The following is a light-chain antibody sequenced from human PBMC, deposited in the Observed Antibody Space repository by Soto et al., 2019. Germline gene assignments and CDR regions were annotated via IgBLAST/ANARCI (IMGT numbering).Light chain of an antibody. CDR2: GAS. CDR1: QSISDT. CDR3: QQYFEWPPMT. V-gene: IGKV3-15*01. Sequence: EIVMTQSPATLSVSPGGRATLSCRASQSISDTLAWYQQKPGQAPRLLIHGASTRATGFPARFSGSGSGTDFTLTISSLRSEDSAIYYCQQYFEWPPMTFGQGTKVEI. J-gene: IGKJ1*01.